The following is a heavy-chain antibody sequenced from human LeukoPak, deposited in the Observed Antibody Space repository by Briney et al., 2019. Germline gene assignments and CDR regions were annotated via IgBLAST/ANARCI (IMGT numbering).Heavy chain of an antibody. Sequence: SGPTLVKPTQTLTLTCTLSGFSLNTSGVSVVWIRQPPGKALEWLALIYWNDDKRYSPSLKSRLNINKDTSKSQVVLTVTNMDPVDTATYYCAHLRGYSFGFIDYWGQGALVTVSS. J-gene: IGHJ4*02. D-gene: IGHD5-18*01. CDR1: GFSLNTSGVS. CDR3: AHLRGYSFGFIDY. CDR2: IYWNDDK. V-gene: IGHV2-5*01.